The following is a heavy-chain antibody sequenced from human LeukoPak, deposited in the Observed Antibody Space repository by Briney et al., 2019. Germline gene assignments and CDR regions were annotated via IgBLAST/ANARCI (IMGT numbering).Heavy chain of an antibody. CDR3: AKDSWANYFDY. D-gene: IGHD6-13*01. J-gene: IGHJ4*02. V-gene: IGHV3-23*01. Sequence: GGSLRLSCAASGFSFSSYAMSWVRQAPGKGLEWVSAISGSGGNTYYADSVRGRFTISRDNSKNTLYLQMNSLRAEDTAIYYCAKDSWANYFDYWGQGTLVTVSS. CDR1: GFSFSSYA. CDR2: ISGSGGNT.